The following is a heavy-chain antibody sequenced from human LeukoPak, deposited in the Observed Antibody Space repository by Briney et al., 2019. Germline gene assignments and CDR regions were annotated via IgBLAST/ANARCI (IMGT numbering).Heavy chain of an antibody. CDR1: GFTFSSYW. V-gene: IGHV3-7*01. CDR2: IKQDGSEK. CDR3: ARAREGGETAIAAAGTYYFDY. Sequence: GGSLRLSCAASGFTFSSYWMSWVRQAPGKGLEWVANIKQDGSEKYYVDSVKGRFTISRDNAKNSLHLQMNSLRAEDTAVYYCARAREGGETAIAAAGTYYFDYWGQGTLVTVSS. J-gene: IGHJ4*02. D-gene: IGHD6-13*01.